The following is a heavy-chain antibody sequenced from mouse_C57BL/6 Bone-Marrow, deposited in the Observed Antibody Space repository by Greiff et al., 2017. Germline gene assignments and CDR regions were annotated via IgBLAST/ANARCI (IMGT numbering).Heavy chain of an antibody. D-gene: IGHD3-1*01. J-gene: IGHJ2*01. CDR1: GFTFSDFY. CDR3: ARDAPGLYYFDY. Sequence: EVKVVESGGGLVQSGRSLRLSCATSGFTFSDFYMEWVRQAPGKGLEWIAASRNKANDYTTEYSASVKGRFIVSRDTSQSILYLQMNALRAEDTASYYCARDAPGLYYFDYWGQGTTLTVSS. V-gene: IGHV7-1*01. CDR2: SRNKANDYTT.